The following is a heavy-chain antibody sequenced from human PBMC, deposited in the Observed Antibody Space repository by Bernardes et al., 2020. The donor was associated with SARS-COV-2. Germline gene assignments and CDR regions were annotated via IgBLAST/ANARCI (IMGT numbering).Heavy chain of an antibody. CDR1: GFSVSTNY. Sequence: GGSLRLSCAASGFSVSTNYISWVRQAPGKGLEWVSLIYSGDRTSYADSVKGRFTISRDDSKNTLYLQMNNLRADDTAIYYCVREVFTPYYYTMDVWGLGTTVTVSS. J-gene: IGHJ6*02. CDR2: IYSGDRT. D-gene: IGHD3-22*01. CDR3: VREVFTPYYYTMDV. V-gene: IGHV3-66*01.